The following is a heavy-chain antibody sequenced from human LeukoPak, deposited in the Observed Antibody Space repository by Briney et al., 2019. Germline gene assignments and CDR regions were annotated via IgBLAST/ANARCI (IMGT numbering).Heavy chain of an antibody. CDR3: ARDFVVTTLGAEYLQH. V-gene: IGHV3-7*01. CDR2: IKQDGSEK. Sequence: GGSLRLSCAASGFSFSNYWMSWVRQAPGKGLEWVANIKQDGSEKYYVDSVKGRFAISRNNAKNSLYLQMNRLRAEDTAVYYCARDFVVTTLGAEYLQHWGQGTLFTVSS. J-gene: IGHJ1*01. CDR1: GFSFSNYW. D-gene: IGHD3-22*01.